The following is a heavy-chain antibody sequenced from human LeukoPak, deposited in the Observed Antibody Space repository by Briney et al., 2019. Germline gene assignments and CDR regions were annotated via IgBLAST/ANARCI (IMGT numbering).Heavy chain of an antibody. J-gene: IGHJ4*02. D-gene: IGHD6-13*01. CDR2: IYYSGST. Sequence: TSETLSLTCTVSGGPISSSSYYWGWIRQPPGKGLVWIGSIYYSGSTSYNPSLKSRVTISVDTSKNQFSLKLSSVTAADTAVYYCARRYSSSWYSETDYWGQGTLVTVSS. CDR1: GGPISSSSYY. V-gene: IGHV4-39*01. CDR3: ARRYSSSWYSETDY.